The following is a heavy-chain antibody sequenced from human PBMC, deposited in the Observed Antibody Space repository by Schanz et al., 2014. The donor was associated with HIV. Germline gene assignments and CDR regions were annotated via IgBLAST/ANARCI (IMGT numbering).Heavy chain of an antibody. Sequence: VQLLESGGGLEQPGGSLRLSCAASGFTFTNHALSWVRQAPGRGLEWVSTVIGSGVRTIYADSVKGRFTISRDNSKNTLSLHMNSLRVEDTAVYYCAKAKGSYSATTFYFDFWGQGTLVTVSS. V-gene: IGHV3-23*01. J-gene: IGHJ4*02. CDR2: VIGSGVRT. CDR3: AKAKGSYSATTFYFDF. D-gene: IGHD1-26*01. CDR1: GFTFTNHA.